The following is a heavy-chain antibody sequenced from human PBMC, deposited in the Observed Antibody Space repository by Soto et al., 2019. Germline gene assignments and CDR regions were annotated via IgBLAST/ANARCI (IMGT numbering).Heavy chain of an antibody. J-gene: IGHJ3*02. V-gene: IGHV1-18*01. CDR3: ARQMVRPPKNAFDI. Sequence: ASVKVSCKASCYTFTSYGINWGRQAPGQGLEWMGWISAYNGNTNYAQKLQGRVTMTTDTSTSTAYMELRSLRSDDTAVYYCARQMVRPPKNAFDIWGQGTMVTVSS. CDR1: CYTFTSYG. CDR2: ISAYNGNT. D-gene: IGHD3-10*01.